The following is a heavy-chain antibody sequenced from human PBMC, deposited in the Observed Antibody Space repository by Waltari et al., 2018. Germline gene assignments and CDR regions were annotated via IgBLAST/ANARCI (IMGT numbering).Heavy chain of an antibody. D-gene: IGHD5-18*01. CDR1: GFIVTNDS. CDR2: VYTGGST. V-gene: IGHV3-53*02. CDR3: ASSTAQPWTKGGLDN. J-gene: IGHJ4*02. Sequence: DVQLVETGGGLIQPGGSLKLSCAASGFIVTNDSMSWVRQAPGKGLEWVSMVYTGGSTYYADFVKGRFTISRDSSKNTLYLQMNDLRAEDTAVYYCASSTAQPWTKGGLDNWGQGTLVIVSS.